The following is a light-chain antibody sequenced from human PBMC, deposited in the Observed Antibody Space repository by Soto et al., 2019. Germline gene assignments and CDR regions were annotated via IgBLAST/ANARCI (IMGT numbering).Light chain of an antibody. CDR1: QGIARY. J-gene: IGKJ4*01. CDR3: QQVNSYPLT. CDR2: AAS. V-gene: IGKV1-9*01. Sequence: IQLTQPPSSLSASVGDRVTITCRASQGIARYLAWYQQKPGKAPNVLIYAASTLQSGVPSRFSGSGSWTDFTLTFSSLQPEDFATYSCQQVNSYPLTFGGGNKVEIK.